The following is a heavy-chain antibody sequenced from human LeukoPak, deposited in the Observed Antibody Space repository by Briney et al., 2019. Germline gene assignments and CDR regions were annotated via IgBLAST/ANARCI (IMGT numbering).Heavy chain of an antibody. J-gene: IGHJ6*04. D-gene: IGHD3-10*01. V-gene: IGHV3-23*01. CDR1: GFTFSSYG. Sequence: PGGSLRLSCAASGFTFSSYGMSWVRQAPGKGLEWVAAISGSGGRTYYADSVKGRFTISRDNSKNTLYLQMNSLRAEDTAVYYCAKVYGSGSYAIYYYGMDVWGKGTTVTVSS. CDR3: AKVYGSGSYAIYYYGMDV. CDR2: ISGSGGRT.